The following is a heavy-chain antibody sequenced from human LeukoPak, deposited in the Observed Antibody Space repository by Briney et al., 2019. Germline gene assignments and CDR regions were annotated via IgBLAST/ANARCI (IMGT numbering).Heavy chain of an antibody. J-gene: IGHJ6*02. Sequence: SETLSLTCTVSGGSISSYYWSWIRQPPGKGLEWIGYIYYSGSTNYNPSLKSRVTISVDTSKNQFSLKLCSVTAADTAVYYCARDRGVVPALSYGMDVWGQGTTVTVSS. V-gene: IGHV4-59*01. D-gene: IGHD2-2*01. CDR3: ARDRGVVPALSYGMDV. CDR1: GGSISSYY. CDR2: IYYSGST.